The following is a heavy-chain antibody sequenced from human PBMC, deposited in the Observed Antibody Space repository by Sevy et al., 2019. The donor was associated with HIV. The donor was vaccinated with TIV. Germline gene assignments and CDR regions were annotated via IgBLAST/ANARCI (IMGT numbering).Heavy chain of an antibody. D-gene: IGHD3-22*01. V-gene: IGHV1-24*01. J-gene: IGHJ4*02. CDR1: GYTLTQLS. CDR2: FDPEDGET. CDR3: ATTKDYYDSGGSPFDY. Sequence: ASVKVSCKVSGYTLTQLSMHWVRQAPGKGLEWMGSFDPEDGETLYAQKFQGRVTMTEDTSTNTAYMELSSLRSEDTAVYYCATTKDYYDSGGSPFDYWGQGTLVTVSS.